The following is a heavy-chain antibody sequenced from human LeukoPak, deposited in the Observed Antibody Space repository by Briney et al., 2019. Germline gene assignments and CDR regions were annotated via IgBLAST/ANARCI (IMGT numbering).Heavy chain of an antibody. Sequence: SKTLSLTCTVSGGSISSYYWSWIRQPPGKGLEWIGYIYYSGSTNYNPSLKRRVTISVDTSKNQFSLKLSSVTAADTAVYYCARGPKGWWLRDGYYYYMDVWGKGTTVTVSS. J-gene: IGHJ6*03. CDR3: ARGPKGWWLRDGYYYYMDV. CDR2: IYYSGST. V-gene: IGHV4-59*01. CDR1: GGSISSYY. D-gene: IGHD2-15*01.